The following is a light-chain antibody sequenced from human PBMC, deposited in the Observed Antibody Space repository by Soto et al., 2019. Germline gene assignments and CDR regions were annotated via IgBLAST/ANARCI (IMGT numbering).Light chain of an antibody. Sequence: EIVLTQSPATLSLSPGERAALSCRASETVDSFLAWYQQKPGQAPRLLIYDASKSATGIPARFSGSGSGTDFPLTISSLEPKDFAFYYCQQRKKWPPLTFGGGTKVDIK. CDR3: QQRKKWPPLT. CDR2: DAS. V-gene: IGKV3-11*01. J-gene: IGKJ4*01. CDR1: ETVDSF.